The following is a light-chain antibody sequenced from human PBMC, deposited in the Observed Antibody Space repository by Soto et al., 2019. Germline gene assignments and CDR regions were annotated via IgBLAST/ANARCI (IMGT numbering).Light chain of an antibody. CDR1: SSDVGSYNL. Sequence: QSVLTQPASVSGSPGQSSTISCTGTSSDVGSYNLVSWYQQHPGKAPKLMIYEVSKRPSGVSNRFSGSKSGNTASLTISGLQAEDEADYYCCSYAGSYVFGTGTRSPS. J-gene: IGLJ1*01. V-gene: IGLV2-23*02. CDR3: CSYAGSYV. CDR2: EVS.